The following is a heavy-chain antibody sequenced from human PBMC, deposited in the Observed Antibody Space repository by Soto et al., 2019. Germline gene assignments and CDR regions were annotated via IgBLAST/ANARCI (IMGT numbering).Heavy chain of an antibody. CDR1: GFTVSSNY. J-gene: IGHJ6*03. CDR3: AREGGQLSMDV. CDR2: IYSGGST. V-gene: IGHV3-66*01. Sequence: GGSLRLSCAASGFTVSSNYMSWVRQAPGKGLEWVSVIYSGGSTYYADSGKGRLTISRVNSKNTLYLQMNSLRAEDTAVYYCAREGGQLSMDVWGKGTTVTVSS. D-gene: IGHD6-6*01.